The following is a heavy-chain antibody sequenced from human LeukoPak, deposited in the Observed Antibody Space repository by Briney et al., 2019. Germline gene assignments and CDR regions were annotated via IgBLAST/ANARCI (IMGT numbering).Heavy chain of an antibody. D-gene: IGHD2-21*02. J-gene: IGHJ4*02. CDR1: SLSGFG. Sequence: GGSLRLSCSFSLSGFGLTWVRQAPGTGLEWVSYISATGSPIYYSDSVKGRFTISRDNAKNSLYLQMDSLGAEDTAVYHCARSMTSAFYFDIWGRGTLVTVSS. V-gene: IGHV3-48*01. CDR3: ARSMTSAFYFDI. CDR2: ISATGSPI.